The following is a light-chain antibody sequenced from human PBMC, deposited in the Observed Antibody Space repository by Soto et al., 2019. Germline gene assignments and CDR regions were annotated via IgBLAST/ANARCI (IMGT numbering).Light chain of an antibody. CDR1: SSDVGGYSY. CDR2: DVS. J-gene: IGLJ1*01. Sequence: QSALAQPASVSGSPGQSIAISCTGTSSDVGGYSYVSWYQHPPGKAPKLVISDVSNRPSGVSDRFSGSKSGNTASLTISGLQTEDEADYYCASYTTSSTYVFGTGTKVTVL. CDR3: ASYTTSSTYV. V-gene: IGLV2-14*03.